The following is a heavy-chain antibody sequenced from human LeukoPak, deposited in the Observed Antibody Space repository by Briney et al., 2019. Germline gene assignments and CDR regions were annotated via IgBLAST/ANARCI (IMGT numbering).Heavy chain of an antibody. Sequence: ASQTLSLTCTVSGGSISSGGYYWSWIRQPPGKGLEWIGYIYYSGSTNYNPSLKSRVTISVDTSKNQFSLKLSSVTAADTAVYYCARVADCSSTSCYPSMDVWGQGTTVTVSS. D-gene: IGHD2-2*01. CDR3: ARVADCSSTSCYPSMDV. CDR2: IYYSGST. J-gene: IGHJ6*02. V-gene: IGHV4-61*08. CDR1: GGSISSGGYY.